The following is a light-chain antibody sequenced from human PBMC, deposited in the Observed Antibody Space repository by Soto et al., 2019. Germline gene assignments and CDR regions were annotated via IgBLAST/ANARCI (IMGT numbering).Light chain of an antibody. CDR3: QPYGVPPIT. J-gene: IGKJ5*01. CDR1: QSVSSR. V-gene: IGKV3-20*01. CDR2: GAS. Sequence: EVVLTQSPGTLSLSPGERATLSCRASQSVSSRLAWYQQKSGQAPRLLISGASSRATGIPDRFSGSGSGTDFTLIISRLEPDDFELYYCQPYGVPPITFGQGTRREIK.